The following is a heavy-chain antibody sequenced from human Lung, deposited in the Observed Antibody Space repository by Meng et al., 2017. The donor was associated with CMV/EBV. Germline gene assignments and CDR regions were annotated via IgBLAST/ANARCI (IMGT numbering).Heavy chain of an antibody. J-gene: IGHJ4*02. D-gene: IGHD3-10*01. CDR2: INQDGSEI. V-gene: IGHV3-7*01. Sequence: GGSLRLXCAASEFTFSGFWMTWVRQAPGKGLEWVANINQDGSEIYYLDSVKGRFTISRDNAKNSLFLQMNSLRAEDTAVYYCARAIWFGEFCDFWGQGTRVTFSS. CDR3: ARAIWFGEFCDF. CDR1: EFTFSGFW.